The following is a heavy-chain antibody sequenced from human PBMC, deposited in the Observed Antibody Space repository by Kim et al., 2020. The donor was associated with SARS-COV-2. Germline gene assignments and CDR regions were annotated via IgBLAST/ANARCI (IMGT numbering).Heavy chain of an antibody. Sequence: SVKVSCKASGGTFSSYAISWVRQAPGQGLEWMGGIIPIFGTANYAQKFQGRVTITADESTSTAYMELSSLRSEDTAVYYCARDLPRPDDYYYYYGMDVWGQGTTVTVSS. V-gene: IGHV1-69*13. CDR2: IIPIFGTA. CDR1: GGTFSSYA. J-gene: IGHJ6*02. CDR3: ARDLPRPDDYYYYYGMDV.